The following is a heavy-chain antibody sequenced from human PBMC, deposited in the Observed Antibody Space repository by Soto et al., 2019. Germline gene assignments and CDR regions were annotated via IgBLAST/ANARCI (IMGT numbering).Heavy chain of an antibody. Sequence: SETLSLTCNVSGASLSRYYWSWIRQPPGKGLEWIGRIYATGDIDYNPSLKSRISMSVDMSKKQFSLTLRSVTAADTAIYYCVRDGTKNLRDRFEPWGRGILVTVSS. CDR1: GASLSRYY. J-gene: IGHJ5*02. CDR3: VRDGTKNLRDRFEP. D-gene: IGHD1-26*01. V-gene: IGHV4-4*07. CDR2: IYATGDI.